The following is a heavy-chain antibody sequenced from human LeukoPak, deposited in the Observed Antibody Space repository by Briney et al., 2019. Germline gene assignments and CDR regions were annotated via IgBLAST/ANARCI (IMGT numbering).Heavy chain of an antibody. Sequence: GGSLRLSCAASGFTFSSYAMHWVRQAPGKGLEWVAVISYDGSNKYYADSVKGRFTISRDNSKNTVSLQMNSLRAEDTAVYYCAGDGWHGLFTYWGQGTLVTASS. D-gene: IGHD5-24*01. V-gene: IGHV3-30*04. CDR1: GFTFSSYA. CDR3: AGDGWHGLFTY. J-gene: IGHJ4*02. CDR2: ISYDGSNK.